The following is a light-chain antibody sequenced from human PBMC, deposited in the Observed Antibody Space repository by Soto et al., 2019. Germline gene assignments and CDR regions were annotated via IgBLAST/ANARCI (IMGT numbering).Light chain of an antibody. CDR1: QSISSW. CDR2: KAS. CDR3: QQTDNFPLT. V-gene: IGKV1-5*03. Sequence: DIQMTQSPSTLSASVGDRVTITCRASQSISSWLAWYQQKPGRAPKLLIYKASSLESGVPSRFSGSGSGTDFTLTISSLQPEDFATYYCQQTDNFPLTFGQGTRLEIK. J-gene: IGKJ5*01.